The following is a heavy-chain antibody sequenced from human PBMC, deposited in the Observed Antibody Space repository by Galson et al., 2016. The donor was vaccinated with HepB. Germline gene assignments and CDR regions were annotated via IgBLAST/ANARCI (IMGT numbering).Heavy chain of an antibody. CDR1: GGSVYNYY. J-gene: IGHJ4*02. D-gene: IGHD3-10*01. CDR2: VYYKGNT. V-gene: IGHV4-59*02. CDR3: VRDQGKVFGY. Sequence: SETLSLTCSVSGGSVYNYYWSWVRQPPGKRLEWIGYVYYKGNTYYNAAFESRATLSVDTPRNQFFLRLRSVTAADTAVYYCVRDQGKVFGYWGQGVLVTVSS.